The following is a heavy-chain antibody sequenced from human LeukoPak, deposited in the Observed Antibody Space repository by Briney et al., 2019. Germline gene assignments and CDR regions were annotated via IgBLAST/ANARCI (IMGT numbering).Heavy chain of an antibody. CDR1: GFTFDYYT. D-gene: IGHD5-18*01. Sequence: GSLRLSCAASGFTFDYYTMYWVRQGPEKGLEWVSLISMDGVNTFYADSVKGRFTISRDNNKNSMYLQMNGLRTDETGLYYCVKGRRRGYAYGTLESWGQGTLVTVSS. V-gene: IGHV3-43*01. J-gene: IGHJ4*02. CDR3: VKGRRRGYAYGTLES. CDR2: ISMDGVNT.